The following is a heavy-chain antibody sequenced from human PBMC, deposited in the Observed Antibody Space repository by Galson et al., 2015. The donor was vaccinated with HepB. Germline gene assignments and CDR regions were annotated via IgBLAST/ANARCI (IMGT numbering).Heavy chain of an antibody. CDR2: INSDGSST. V-gene: IGHV3-74*01. CDR1: GFTFSSYW. D-gene: IGHD4-17*01. CDR3: ARDRGYGDGPFDP. J-gene: IGHJ5*02. Sequence: SLRLSCAASGFTFSSYWMHWVRQAPGKGLVWVSRINSDGSSTSYADSVKGRFTISRDNAKNTLYLQMNSLRAEDTAVYYCARDRGYGDGPFDPWGQGTLVTVSS.